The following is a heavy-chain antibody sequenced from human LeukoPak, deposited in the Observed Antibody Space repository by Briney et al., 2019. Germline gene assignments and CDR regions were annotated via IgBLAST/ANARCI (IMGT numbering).Heavy chain of an antibody. D-gene: IGHD4-17*01. CDR3: ATKFGDYVGDAFDI. Sequence: KPSETLSLTCTVSGGSISSGSYYWSWIRQPAGKGLEWIGRIYTSGRTNYNPSLKSRVTISVDTSKNHFSLKLGSVTAADTAVYYCATKFGDYVGDAFDIWGQGTMVTVSS. V-gene: IGHV4-61*02. J-gene: IGHJ3*02. CDR2: IYTSGRT. CDR1: GGSISSGSYY.